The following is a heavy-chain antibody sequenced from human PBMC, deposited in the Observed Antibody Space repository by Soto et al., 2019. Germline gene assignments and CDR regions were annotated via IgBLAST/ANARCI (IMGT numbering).Heavy chain of an antibody. CDR1: EFTFSRHG. CDR2: IWSDGSNE. Sequence: QVQLVESGGGVVQPGRSLRLSCAASEFTFSRHGMHWVRQAPGKGLQWVGVIWSDGSNEVYADSVKGRFIISRDNSKNLLYLQMNSLRAEDTAVYYCARERTFGDNKHNYMDVWGTGITVTVS. V-gene: IGHV3-33*01. CDR3: ARERTFGDNKHNYMDV. D-gene: IGHD3-10*01. J-gene: IGHJ6*03.